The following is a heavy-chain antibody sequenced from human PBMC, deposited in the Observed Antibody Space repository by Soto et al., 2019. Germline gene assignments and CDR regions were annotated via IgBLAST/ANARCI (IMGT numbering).Heavy chain of an antibody. D-gene: IGHD1-26*01. CDR3: GQGRQWEFRLEF. CDR2: ISGDGRGKT. V-gene: IGHV3-23*01. J-gene: IGHJ4*02. CDR1: GFTVSIFA. Sequence: PAGSMTLASAASGFTVSIFAVGWVRHPQKEGMEWVSAISGDGRGKTYYASSVKGRVNISRNNSKNMMYLQMNSLRAEDTALYSCGQGRQWEFRLEFWGQGTPVTVSS.